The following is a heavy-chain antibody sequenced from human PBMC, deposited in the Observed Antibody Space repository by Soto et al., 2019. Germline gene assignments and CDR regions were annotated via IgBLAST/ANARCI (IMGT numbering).Heavy chain of an antibody. J-gene: IGHJ6*02. D-gene: IGHD3-3*01. V-gene: IGHV3-30-3*01. CDR2: ISYDGSNK. CDR3: ARVDIPTKTGTYYDFWSGYSYYYYGMDV. CDR1: GFTFSSYA. Sequence: QVQLVESGGGVVQPGRSLRLSCAASGFTFSSYAMHWVRQAPGKGLEWVAVISYDGSNKYYADSVKGRFTISRDNSKNTLYLQMNSLRAEDTAVYYCARVDIPTKTGTYYDFWSGYSYYYYGMDVWGQGTTVTVSS.